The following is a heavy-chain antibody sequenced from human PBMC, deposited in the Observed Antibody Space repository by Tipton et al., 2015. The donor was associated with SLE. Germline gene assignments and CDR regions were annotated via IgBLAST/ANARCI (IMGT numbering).Heavy chain of an antibody. D-gene: IGHD3-3*01. CDR3: ARLGRYDFWSGYWGGD. CDR2: IYCSGST. Sequence: LRLSCTVSGGSISSSSYYWGWIRQPPGKGLEWIGSIYCSGSTYYNPSLKSRVTISVDTSKNQFSLKLSSVTAADTAVYYCARLGRYDFWSGYWGGDWGQGTLVTVSS. V-gene: IGHV4-39*07. CDR1: GGSISSSSYY. J-gene: IGHJ4*02.